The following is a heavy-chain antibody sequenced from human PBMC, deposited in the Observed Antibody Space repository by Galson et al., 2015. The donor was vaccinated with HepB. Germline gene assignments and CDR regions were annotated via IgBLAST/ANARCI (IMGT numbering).Heavy chain of an antibody. CDR3: AREPGGCSSTSCYRPFFSYMDV. J-gene: IGHJ6*03. V-gene: IGHV1-3*01. CDR1: GYTFTSYA. Sequence: SVKVSCKASGYTFTSYAMHWVRQAPGQGLEWMGWINAGNGNTKYSQKFQGRVTITRDTSASTAYMELSSLRSEDTAVYYCAREPGGCSSTSCYRPFFSYMDVWGKGTTVTVSS. D-gene: IGHD2-2*01. CDR2: INAGNGNT.